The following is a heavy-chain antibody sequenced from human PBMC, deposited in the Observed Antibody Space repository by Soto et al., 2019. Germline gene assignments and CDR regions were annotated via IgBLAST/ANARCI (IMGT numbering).Heavy chain of an antibody. CDR1: GYTFSRYA. Sequence: ASVKVSCKASGYTFSRYAMHWVRQAPGQRLEWMGWINAGNGNKKYSQKFQGRVTITRDTSASTAYMELSSLRSEDTAVYYCARAVGGPTSNLDYWGQGTLVNVSS. V-gene: IGHV1-3*01. J-gene: IGHJ4*02. CDR2: INAGNGNK. D-gene: IGHD3-16*01. CDR3: ARAVGGPTSNLDY.